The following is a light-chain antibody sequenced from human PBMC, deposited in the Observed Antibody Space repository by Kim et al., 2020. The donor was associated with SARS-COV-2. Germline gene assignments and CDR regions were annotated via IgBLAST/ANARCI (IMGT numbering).Light chain of an antibody. V-gene: IGKV4-1*01. CDR3: QQYYSCPIA. Sequence: ATSNGKSSQSVIYRSNSQRYLAWCQQQQEQPPRLLIYWASTRESGVPDRFCGRVSGRDFPLTIWSLEAEDVAVYYCQQYYSCPIAFGQGTLLEI. CDR2: WAS. J-gene: IGKJ5*01. CDR1: QSVIYRSNSQRY.